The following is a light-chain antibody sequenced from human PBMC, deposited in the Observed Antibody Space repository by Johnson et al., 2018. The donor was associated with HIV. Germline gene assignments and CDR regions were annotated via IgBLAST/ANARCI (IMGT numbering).Light chain of an antibody. CDR1: SSNIGNNY. CDR2: DNN. J-gene: IGLJ1*01. CDR3: GTWDSSLSAPGYV. V-gene: IGLV1-51*01. Sequence: QSVLTQPPSVSAAPGQKVTISCSGSSSNIGNNYVSWYQQLPGTAPKLLIYDNNKRPSGIPDRFSGSKSGTSATLGITGLQTGDEADYYCGTWDSSLSAPGYVFGTGTKVTGL.